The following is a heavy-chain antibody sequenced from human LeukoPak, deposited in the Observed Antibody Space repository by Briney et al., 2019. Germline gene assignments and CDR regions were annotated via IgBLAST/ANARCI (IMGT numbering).Heavy chain of an antibody. D-gene: IGHD3-9*01. CDR3: ARGMISRTSAGILPD. V-gene: IGHV3-74*01. J-gene: IGHJ4*02. CDR1: GFTFSSYW. Sequence: GGSLRLSCAASGFTFSSYWMYWVRQAPGKGPVWVSRINGDGSGTNYADSVKGRFTISRDNAKNTLYLQMNSLRVEDTAVYYCARGMISRTSAGILPDWGQGTLVTVSS. CDR2: INGDGSGT.